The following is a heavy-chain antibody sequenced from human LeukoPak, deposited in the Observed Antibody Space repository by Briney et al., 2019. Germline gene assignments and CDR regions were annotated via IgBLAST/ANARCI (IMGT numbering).Heavy chain of an antibody. D-gene: IGHD2/OR15-2a*01. CDR2: ISHSGIT. CDR3: VRDEYRDV. Sequence: SETLSLTCTVSGGSINSRGYYWSWIRQPPGKGLEWIGYISHSGITYLNPSLKSRLTISVDRSKNQFSLKLNSVTAADTAVYYCVRDEYRDVWGKGTTVTVSS. CDR1: GGSINSRGYY. J-gene: IGHJ6*04. V-gene: IGHV4-30-2*01.